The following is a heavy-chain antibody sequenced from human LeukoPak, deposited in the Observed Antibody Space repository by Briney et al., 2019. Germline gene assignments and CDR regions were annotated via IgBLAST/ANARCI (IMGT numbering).Heavy chain of an antibody. CDR3: ARRDSGSGNYYFDY. D-gene: IGHD3-10*01. J-gene: IGHJ4*02. CDR2: IYYSGST. CDR1: GGSISNYY. Sequence: SETLSLTCNVSGGSISNYYWSWIRQPPGKGLEWIGYIYYSGSTTYNPSLKSRVTISVDVSKNQFSLKLSSVTAADTAAYYCARRDSGSGNYYFDYWGQGTLVTVSS. V-gene: IGHV4-59*08.